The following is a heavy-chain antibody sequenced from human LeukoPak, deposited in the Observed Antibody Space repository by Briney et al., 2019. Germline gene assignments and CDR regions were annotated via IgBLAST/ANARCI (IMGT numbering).Heavy chain of an antibody. J-gene: IGHJ3*02. D-gene: IGHD2-15*01. V-gene: IGHV3-74*01. CDR2: INRDGSST. Sequence: HPGGSLRLSCAASGFTLSSYWMHWVRQAPGKGLVWVSRINRDGSSTSYADSVKGRFTISRDNSKNTLYLQMNSLRAEDTAVYYCARDYSDDAFDIWGQGTMVTVSS. CDR1: GFTLSSYW. CDR3: ARDYSDDAFDI.